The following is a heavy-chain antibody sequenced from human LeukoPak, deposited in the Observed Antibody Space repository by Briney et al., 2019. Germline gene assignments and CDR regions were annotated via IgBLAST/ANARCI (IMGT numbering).Heavy chain of an antibody. J-gene: IGHJ4*02. D-gene: IGHD3-22*01. CDR2: PNSGNT. V-gene: IGHV1-8*03. Sequence: PNSGNTGYVQKLQGRVTITRDTSISTAYMELSSLKSDDTAVYYCARDLETDYDSSGYYLDYWGQGTLVTVSS. CDR3: ARDLETDYDSSGYYLDY.